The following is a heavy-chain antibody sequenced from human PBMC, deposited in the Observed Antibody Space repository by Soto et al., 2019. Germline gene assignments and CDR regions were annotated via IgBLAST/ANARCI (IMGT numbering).Heavy chain of an antibody. CDR1: GFTFSSYA. J-gene: IGHJ6*03. V-gene: IGHV3-23*01. D-gene: IGHD3-9*01. CDR3: AKVGPRSYDILTGYYTPHYMDV. CDR2: ISGSGGST. Sequence: GGSLRLSCAASGFTFSSYAMSWVCQAPGKGLEWVSAISGSGGSTYYADSVKGRFTISRDNSKNTLYLQMNSLRAEDTAVYYCAKVGPRSYDILTGYYTPHYMDVWGKGTTVTVSS.